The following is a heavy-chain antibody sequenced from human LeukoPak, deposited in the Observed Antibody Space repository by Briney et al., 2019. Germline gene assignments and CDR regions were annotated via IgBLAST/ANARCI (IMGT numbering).Heavy chain of an antibody. CDR2: IRYDARNK. J-gene: IGHJ6*02. D-gene: IGHD2-2*01. CDR3: AGDIVVVPAVTDRAGYYGMDV. V-gene: IGHV3-30*02. Sequence: PGRSLRLSCAASGFTFSSSGMHSVRQAPGKWLGWVAFIRYDARNKYYADYVKGRFTISRDNSKNKLYLQMNRLRAEDTAVYHCAGDIVVVPAVTDRAGYYGMDVWGQGTTVTVSS. CDR1: GFTFSSSG.